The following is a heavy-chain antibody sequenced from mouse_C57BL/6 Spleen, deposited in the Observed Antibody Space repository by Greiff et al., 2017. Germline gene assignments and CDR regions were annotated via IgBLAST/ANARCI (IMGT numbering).Heavy chain of an antibody. Sequence: QVQLQQSGAELVRPGASVKLSCKASGYTFTDYYINWVKQRPGQGLEWIARIYPGSGNTYYNEKFKGKATLTAEKSSSTAYMQLSSLTSEDSAVYFCARDRSGPWFAYWGQGTLVTVSA. V-gene: IGHV1-76*01. J-gene: IGHJ3*01. CDR3: ARDRSGPWFAY. CDR2: IYPGSGNT. D-gene: IGHD3-2*02. CDR1: GYTFTDYY.